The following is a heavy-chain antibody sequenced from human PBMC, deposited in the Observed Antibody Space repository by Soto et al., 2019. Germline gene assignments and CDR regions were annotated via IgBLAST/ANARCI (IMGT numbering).Heavy chain of an antibody. Sequence: QVQLQESGPGLVKPSQTLSLTCTVSGGSISSGGYYWSWIRQHPGKGLEWIGYIYYSGSTYYNPSLKSRVTISVDTSKNQFSLKLSSVTAADTAVYYCARCPGDEYYDILTGYSHLSNWFDPWGQGTLVTVSS. D-gene: IGHD3-9*01. J-gene: IGHJ5*02. CDR2: IYYSGST. CDR3: ARCPGDEYYDILTGYSHLSNWFDP. CDR1: GGSISSGGYY. V-gene: IGHV4-31*03.